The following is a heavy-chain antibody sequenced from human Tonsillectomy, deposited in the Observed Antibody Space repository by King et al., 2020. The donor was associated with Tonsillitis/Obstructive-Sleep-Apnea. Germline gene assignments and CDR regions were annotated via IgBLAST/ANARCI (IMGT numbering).Heavy chain of an antibody. V-gene: IGHV3-49*05. CDR2: IRTKAYGGTT. J-gene: IGHJ4*02. CDR1: GFTFGDSV. CDR3: SRASVTEDRDY. Sequence: LVESGGALVKPGRSLRLSCTASGFTFGDSVMNWFRQAPGKGLEWVGFIRTKAYGGTTEYAASVKGRFTISRDDSKSVAYLQMNSLKTEDTAIYYCSRASVTEDRDYWGQGTLVTVSS. D-gene: IGHD2-21*02.